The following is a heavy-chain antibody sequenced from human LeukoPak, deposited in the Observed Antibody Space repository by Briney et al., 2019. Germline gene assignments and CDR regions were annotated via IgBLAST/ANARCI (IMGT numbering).Heavy chain of an antibody. Sequence: SETLSLTCTVSGYSISSGYYWGWIRQPPGKGLEWIGSIYQSGSTCYNPSLKSRVTISVDTSKNHFSLRLSSVTAADTAVYYCARDEDGYYGSGSYYNPYYYYYYMDVWGKGTTVTVSS. D-gene: IGHD3-10*01. V-gene: IGHV4-38-2*02. CDR1: GYSISSGYY. CDR3: ARDEDGYYGSGSYYNPYYYYYYMDV. CDR2: IYQSGST. J-gene: IGHJ6*03.